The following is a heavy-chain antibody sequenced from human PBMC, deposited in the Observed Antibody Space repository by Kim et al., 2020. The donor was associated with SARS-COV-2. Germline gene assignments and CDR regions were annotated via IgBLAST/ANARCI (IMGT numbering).Heavy chain of an antibody. CDR3: SRYSKPYCGGACWAGGDV. J-gene: IGHJ6*02. CDR1: GFNFGDYV. V-gene: IGHV3-49*04. D-gene: IGHD2-21*02. CDR2: IRTKAKGGTT. Sequence: GGSLRLSCTTSGFNFGDYVVSWVRQAPGKGLEWIGFIRTKAKGGTTETAASVKDRLTIYRDDSKSIAYMQMNTRKIEDTAIYYCSRYSKPYCGGACWAGGDVWSQGPTVTVSS.